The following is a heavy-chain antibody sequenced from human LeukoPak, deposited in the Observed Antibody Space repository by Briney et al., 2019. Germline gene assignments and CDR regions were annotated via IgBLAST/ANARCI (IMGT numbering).Heavy chain of an antibody. Sequence: SVTLSLTCTVSGGSISSYYWSWIRQPAGKGLEWIGRIYTSGSTNYNPSLKSRVTMSVDTSKNQFSLKLSSVTAADTAMYYCARASGNYHNYYYYYMDVWGKGTTVTVSS. V-gene: IGHV4-4*07. D-gene: IGHD1-26*01. CDR1: GGSISSYY. J-gene: IGHJ6*03. CDR3: ARASGNYHNYYYYYMDV. CDR2: IYTSGST.